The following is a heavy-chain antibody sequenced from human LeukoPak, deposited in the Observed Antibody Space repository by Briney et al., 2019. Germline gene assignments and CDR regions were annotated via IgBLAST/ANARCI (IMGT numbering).Heavy chain of an antibody. CDR3: ARAAPPYSGSYHRAYYFDY. J-gene: IGHJ4*02. V-gene: IGHV4-30-4*01. CDR2: IYYSGST. CDR1: GGSISAADYY. D-gene: IGHD1-26*01. Sequence: SETLSLTCTVSGGSISAADYYWSWIRQPPGKGLEWIGYIYYSGSTYYNPSLKSRVTISVDTSKNQFSLKLSSVTAADTAMYYCARAAPPYSGSYHRAYYFDYWGQGTLVTVSS.